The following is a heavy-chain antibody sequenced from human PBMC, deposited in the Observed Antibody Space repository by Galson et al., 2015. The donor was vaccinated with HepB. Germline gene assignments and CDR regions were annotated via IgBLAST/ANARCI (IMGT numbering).Heavy chain of an antibody. CDR3: AKAMLKYWSIPLSYNMDV. J-gene: IGHJ6*03. CDR1: GFTMDDYD. V-gene: IGHV3-66*02. Sequence: SLRLSCAASGFTMDDYDMTWVRQAPGKGLEWVSKISGGGSTYYTDSVKGRFTISRDNSKNTLYLQMNGLRAEDTAVYYCAKAMLKYWSIPLSYNMDVWGKGTTVTVSS. CDR2: ISGGGST. D-gene: IGHD2-8*02.